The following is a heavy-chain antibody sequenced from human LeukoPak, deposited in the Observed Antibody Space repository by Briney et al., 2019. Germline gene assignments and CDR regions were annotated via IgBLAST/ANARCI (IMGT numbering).Heavy chain of an antibody. CDR1: GFTFSDHA. D-gene: IGHD1-26*01. CDR3: VRQEKSHGNFDY. CDR2: VGIAADT. V-gene: IGHV3-13*01. Sequence: GGSLRLSCAASGFTFSDHAMHWVRQAPGKGLEWVSAVGIAADTFYPGSVKGRFTISRENAKNSLYLQMNSLRVEDTAVYYCVRQEKSHGNFDYWGQGTLVTVSS. J-gene: IGHJ4*02.